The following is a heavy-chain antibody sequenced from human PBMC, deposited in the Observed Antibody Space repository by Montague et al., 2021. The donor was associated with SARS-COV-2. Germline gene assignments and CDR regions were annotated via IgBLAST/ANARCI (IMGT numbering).Heavy chain of an antibody. CDR2: TYYRSKWYN. V-gene: IGHV6-1*01. CDR1: GDSVSRNSAA. Sequence: CAISGDSVSRNSAAWNWIRQSPSIGLEWLGRTYYRSKWYNDYAVSVKSRVTINPDTSKNQFSLQLNSVTSEDSAVYYCARAGSLGNFDYWGQGTLVTVSS. D-gene: IGHD3-10*01. CDR3: ARAGSLGNFDY. J-gene: IGHJ4*02.